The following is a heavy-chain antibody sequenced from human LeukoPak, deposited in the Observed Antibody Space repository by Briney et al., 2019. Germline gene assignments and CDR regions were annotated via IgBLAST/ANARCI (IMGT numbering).Heavy chain of an antibody. J-gene: IGHJ4*02. V-gene: IGHV1-46*03. Sequence: ASVKVSCKASGYTFTSYGISWVRQAPGQGLEWMGIINPSGGSTTYAQRFQGRVTMTRDTSTTTVYMELSSLRSDDTAVCYCARDEGYCSSTSCYLFDYWGQGTLVTVSS. CDR3: ARDEGYCSSTSCYLFDY. CDR2: INPSGGST. D-gene: IGHD2-2*01. CDR1: GYTFTSYG.